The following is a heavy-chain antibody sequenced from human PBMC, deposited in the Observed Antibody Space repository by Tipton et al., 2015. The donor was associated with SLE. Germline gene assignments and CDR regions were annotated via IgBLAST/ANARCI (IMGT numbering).Heavy chain of an antibody. Sequence: TLSLTCTVSGASISSTSYYWGWIPQAPGKGLEWIGSIYNSGNTYYNASLKSRVTISVDTSKNQFSLRLSSVSAADTAVYYCARHVDPTDYYYYAVDVWGQGTTVTVSS. J-gene: IGHJ6*02. V-gene: IGHV4-39*07. CDR2: IYNSGNT. CDR1: GASISSTSYY. CDR3: ARHVDPTDYYYYAVDV.